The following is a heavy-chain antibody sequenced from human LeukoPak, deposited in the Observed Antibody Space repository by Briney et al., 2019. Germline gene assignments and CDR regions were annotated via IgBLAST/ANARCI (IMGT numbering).Heavy chain of an antibody. CDR3: ARDHLDIVPTIYSY. Sequence: GASVKVSCKASGYTFPTYGITWLRQALGQALDWLGWISTYNGNTNYAQKFQGRVTLTTDTSASIAYLEPRSLRSDDTALYYCARDHLDIVPTIYSYWGQGTLVTVSS. CDR2: ISTYNGNT. J-gene: IGHJ4*02. V-gene: IGHV1-18*01. CDR1: GYTFPTYG. D-gene: IGHD5-12*01.